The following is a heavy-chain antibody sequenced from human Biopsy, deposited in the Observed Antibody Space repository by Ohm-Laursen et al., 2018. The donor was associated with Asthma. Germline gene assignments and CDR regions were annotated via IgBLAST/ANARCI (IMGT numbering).Heavy chain of an antibody. CDR3: ARCQVGYSSGWSLLLKKIYYSGMDV. CDR2: IMTVFGTT. J-gene: IGHJ6*02. Sequence: EASVKASCKAPGGTFSNFAISWARQAPGQGLEWLGGIMTVFGTTNYAQKFQGRVTITADESTSTAYMEVTSLRSEDTAIYYCARCQVGYSSGWSLLLKKIYYSGMDVWGQGTAVTVSS. D-gene: IGHD6-19*01. CDR1: GGTFSNFA. V-gene: IGHV1-69*13.